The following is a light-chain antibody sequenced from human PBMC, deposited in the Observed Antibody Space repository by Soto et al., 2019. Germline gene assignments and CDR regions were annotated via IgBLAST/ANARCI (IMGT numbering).Light chain of an antibody. CDR2: ETS. V-gene: IGKV3-20*01. CDR3: QQYGTSPRT. CDR1: QSFSSSY. J-gene: IGKJ1*01. Sequence: EIVLTQSPATLSSFPGARVPLSCRASQSFSSSYLAWYQQKPGQAPRLLIYETSSRATGIPDRFSGSGSQTDFTLTISRLEPEDFAVYYCQQYGTSPRTFGQGTKV.